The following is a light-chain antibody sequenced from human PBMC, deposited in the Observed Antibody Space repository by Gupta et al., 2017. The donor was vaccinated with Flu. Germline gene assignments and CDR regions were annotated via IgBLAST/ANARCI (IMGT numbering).Light chain of an antibody. V-gene: IGKV3-20*01. CDR3: QHSGTSLYS. J-gene: IGKJ2*01. CDR1: QSISSDY. Sequence: ERATLSCRSSQSISSDYIAWYQQKHGQAPRLLNYCATTRATGIPDRFSGSGSGTDFTLTIRGLEPEDVAVYFSQHSGTSLYSFGQGTKLEIK. CDR2: CAT.